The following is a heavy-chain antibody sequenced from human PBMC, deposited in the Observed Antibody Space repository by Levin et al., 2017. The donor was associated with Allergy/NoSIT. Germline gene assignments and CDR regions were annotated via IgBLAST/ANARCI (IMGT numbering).Heavy chain of an antibody. CDR2: ISWNSGSI. V-gene: IGHV3-9*01. Sequence: SLKISCAASGFSFDDYAMHWVRQAPGKGLEWVSGISWNSGSIAYADSVKGRFTISRDNAKNSLYLQMNSLRDEDTALYYCAKDTVSSALPTARGMDVWGQGTTVTVSS. D-gene: IGHD2-21*02. CDR1: GFSFDDYA. CDR3: AKDTVSSALPTARGMDV. J-gene: IGHJ6*02.